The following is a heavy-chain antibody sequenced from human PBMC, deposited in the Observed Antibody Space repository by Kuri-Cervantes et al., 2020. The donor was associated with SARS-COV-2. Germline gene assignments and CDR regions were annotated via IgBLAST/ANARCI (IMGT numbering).Heavy chain of an antibody. CDR2: ISEDGRTT. CDR1: GFTFDDYA. CDR3: ARRYCSSTSCYGDY. V-gene: IGHV3-43*02. J-gene: IGHJ4*02. D-gene: IGHD2-2*01. Sequence: GESLKISCVASGFTFDDYAMHWVRQAPGKGLEWVCLISEDGRTTKCADSVKGRFTISRDNAKNSLYLQMNSLRAEDTAVYYCARRYCSSTSCYGDYWGQGTLVTVSS.